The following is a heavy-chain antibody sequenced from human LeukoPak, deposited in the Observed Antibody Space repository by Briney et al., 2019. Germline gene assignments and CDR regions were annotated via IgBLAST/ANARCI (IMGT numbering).Heavy chain of an antibody. CDR2: INPNSGGT. Sequence: GASVKVSCKASGYTFTGYYMHWVRQAPGQGLEWMGWINPNSGGTNYAQKFQGRVTMTRDTSISTAYMELSRLRSDDTAVYYCARDRGYDSSGYTFDPWGQGTLVTVSS. D-gene: IGHD3-22*01. CDR1: GYTFTGYY. V-gene: IGHV1-2*02. J-gene: IGHJ5*02. CDR3: ARDRGYDSSGYTFDP.